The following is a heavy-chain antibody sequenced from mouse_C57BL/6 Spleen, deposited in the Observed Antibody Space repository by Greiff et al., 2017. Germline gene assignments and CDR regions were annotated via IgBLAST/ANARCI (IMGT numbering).Heavy chain of an antibody. D-gene: IGHD2-5*01. CDR2: ISPDYGHT. CDR1: GYTFTNYI. J-gene: IGHJ3*01. V-gene: IGHV1-79*01. CDR3: ARQACYSNFWFAY. Sequence: VQLQQSGAELVKPGASVKLSCKASGYTFTNYIINWVKEGPGHGLAWIGWISPDYGHTYYNQKFKGRATFTADTSSSTAYMELSSRTSEASAVFFGARQACYSNFWFAYRGQRLLVSVAA.